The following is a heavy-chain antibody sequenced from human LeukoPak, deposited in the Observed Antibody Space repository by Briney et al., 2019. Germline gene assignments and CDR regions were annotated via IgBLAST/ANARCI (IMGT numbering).Heavy chain of an antibody. Sequence: SETLSLTCTVSGGSISSYYWSWIRQPPGKGLEWIGYIYYSGSTNYNPSLKSRVTISVDTSKNQFSLKLSSVTAADTAVYYCARDDWRCGFDYWGQGTLGTGSS. CDR1: GGSISSYY. CDR3: ARDDWRCGFDY. V-gene: IGHV4-59*01. J-gene: IGHJ4*02. D-gene: IGHD2-8*02. CDR2: IYYSGST.